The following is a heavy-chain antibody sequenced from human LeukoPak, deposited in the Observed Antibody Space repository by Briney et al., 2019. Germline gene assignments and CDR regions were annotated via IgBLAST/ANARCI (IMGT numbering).Heavy chain of an antibody. V-gene: IGHV4-34*01. CDR1: GGSISSYY. J-gene: IGHJ4*02. Sequence: SETLSLTCTVSGGSISSYYWSWIRQPPGKGLEWIGEINHSGSTNYNPSLKSRVTISVDTSKNQFSLKLSSVTAADTAVYYCASLGPYCSGGSCYGYFDYWGQGTLVTVSS. D-gene: IGHD2-15*01. CDR3: ASLGPYCSGGSCYGYFDY. CDR2: INHSGST.